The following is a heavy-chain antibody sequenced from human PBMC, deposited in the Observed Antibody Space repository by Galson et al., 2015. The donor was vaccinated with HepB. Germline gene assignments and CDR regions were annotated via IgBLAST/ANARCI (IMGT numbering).Heavy chain of an antibody. CDR3: ARVGGYSGSYPPAGY. V-gene: IGHV1-18*01. CDR2: ISAYNGNT. D-gene: IGHD1-26*01. CDR1: GYTFTSYG. J-gene: IGHJ4*02. Sequence: SVKVSCKASGYTFTSYGISWVRQAPGQGLEWMGWISAYNGNTNYAQKLQGRVTMTTDTSTSTAYMELRSLRSDDPAVYYCARVGGYSGSYPPAGYWGQGTLVTVSS.